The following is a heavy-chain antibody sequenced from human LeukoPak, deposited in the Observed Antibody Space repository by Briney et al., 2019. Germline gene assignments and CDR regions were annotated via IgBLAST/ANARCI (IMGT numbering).Heavy chain of an antibody. V-gene: IGHV4-38-2*01. D-gene: IGHD6-19*01. J-gene: IGHJ4*02. CDR3: ARVTGIAVAGTYY. CDR1: GFTFDDYG. CDR2: IYHSGST. Sequence: GSLRLSCVASGFTFDDYGMSWVRQAPGKGLEWIGSIYHSGSTYYNPSLKSRVTISVDTSKNQFSLKLSSVTAADTAVYYCARVTGIAVAGTYYWGQGTLVTVSS.